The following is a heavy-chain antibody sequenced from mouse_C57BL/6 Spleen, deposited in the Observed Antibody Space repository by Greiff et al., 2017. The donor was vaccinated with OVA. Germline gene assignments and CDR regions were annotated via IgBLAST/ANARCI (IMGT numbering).Heavy chain of an antibody. CDR1: GYTFTSYW. CDR2: IHPNSGST. CDR3: ARGGETGTWFAY. V-gene: IGHV1-64*01. J-gene: IGHJ3*01. D-gene: IGHD4-1*01. Sequence: VQLQQPGAELVKPGASVKLSCKASGYTFTSYWMHWVKQRPGQGLEWIGMIHPNSGSTNYNEKFKSKATLTVDKSSSTAYMQLSSLTSEDSAVYYCARGGETGTWFAYWGQGTLVTVSA.